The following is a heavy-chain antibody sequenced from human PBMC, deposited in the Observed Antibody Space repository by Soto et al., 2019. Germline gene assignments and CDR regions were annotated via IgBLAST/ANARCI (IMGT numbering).Heavy chain of an antibody. CDR1: GFMFSSAW. D-gene: IGHD1-1*01. Sequence: EVQVVESGGDLVEPGGSLRLSCETSGFMFSSAWMSWVRQAPGKGLEWVARIKSKKDGGARDYAAHVNGRFSISRDDSKSTVYLQMNSLRAEDTALYYCVEGWNDFWGQGTLVTVSS. CDR2: IKSKKDGGAR. V-gene: IGHV3-15*01. CDR3: VEGWNDF. J-gene: IGHJ4*02.